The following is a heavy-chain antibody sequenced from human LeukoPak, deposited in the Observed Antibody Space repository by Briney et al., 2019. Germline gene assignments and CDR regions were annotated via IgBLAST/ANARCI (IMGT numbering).Heavy chain of an antibody. Sequence: SETLSLTCTVSGGSISSYYWSWIRQPPGKGLEWIGYIYYSGSTNYNPSLKSRVTISVDTSKNQFSLKLSSVTAADTAVYYCAIFSHQYYYDSSGSFDIWGQGTMVTVSS. J-gene: IGHJ3*02. CDR2: IYYSGST. V-gene: IGHV4-59*01. CDR1: GGSISSYY. D-gene: IGHD3-22*01. CDR3: AIFSHQYYYDSSGSFDI.